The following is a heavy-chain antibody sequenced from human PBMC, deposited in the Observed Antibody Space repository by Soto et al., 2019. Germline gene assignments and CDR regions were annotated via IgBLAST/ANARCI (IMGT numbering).Heavy chain of an antibody. Sequence: QITLKESGPTLVKPTQTLTLTCTFSGFSLSTSGVGVGWIRQPPGKALEWLALIYWDDDKRYSPSLKSRLTLTKDTSKNQVVLTMTNMDPVDTATYYCALGKGERAFDYWGQGTLVTVSS. CDR2: IYWDDDK. J-gene: IGHJ4*02. D-gene: IGHD2-21*01. V-gene: IGHV2-5*02. CDR3: ALGKGERAFDY. CDR1: GFSLSTSGVG.